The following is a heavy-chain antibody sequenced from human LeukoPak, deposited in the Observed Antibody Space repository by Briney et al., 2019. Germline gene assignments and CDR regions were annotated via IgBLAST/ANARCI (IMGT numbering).Heavy chain of an antibody. CDR2: IKQDGNEK. J-gene: IGHJ5*02. V-gene: IGHV3-7*01. D-gene: IGHD3-16*01. CDR1: GFTFRSYW. Sequence: GGSPRLSCAASGFTFRSYWMSWVRQAPGRGLDWVATIKQDGNEKYYVDSVKGRFTISRDHAENSLYLQMNSLRAEDTAVYYCARLGGETTRFDLWGQGALVTVSS. CDR3: ARLGGETTRFDL.